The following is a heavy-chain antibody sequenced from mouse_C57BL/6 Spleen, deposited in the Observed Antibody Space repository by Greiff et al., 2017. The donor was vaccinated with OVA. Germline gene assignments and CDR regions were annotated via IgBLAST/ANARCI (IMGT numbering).Heavy chain of an antibody. V-gene: IGHV5-6*01. CDR3: ARHGELLLDY. D-gene: IGHD1-1*01. CDR2: ISSGGSYT. Sequence: EVHLVESGGDLVKPGGSLKLSCAASGFTFSSYGMSWVRQTPDKRLEWVATISSGGSYTYYPDSVKGRFTISRDNAKNTLYLQMSSLKSEDTAMYYCARHGELLLDYWGQGTTLTVSS. J-gene: IGHJ2*01. CDR1: GFTFSSYG.